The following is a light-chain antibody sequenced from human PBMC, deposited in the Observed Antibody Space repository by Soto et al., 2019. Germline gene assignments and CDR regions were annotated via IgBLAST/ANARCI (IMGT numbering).Light chain of an antibody. CDR1: QSVSSN. J-gene: IGKJ1*01. V-gene: IGKV3-15*01. CDR2: GAS. Sequence: EIVFTKSPATLSLSPVERATLSCRASQSVSSNLAWYQQKPGQAPRLLIYGASTRATGIPARFSGSGSGTEFTLSISSLQSEDFAVYYCQQYNDWPRTFGQGTKVDIK. CDR3: QQYNDWPRT.